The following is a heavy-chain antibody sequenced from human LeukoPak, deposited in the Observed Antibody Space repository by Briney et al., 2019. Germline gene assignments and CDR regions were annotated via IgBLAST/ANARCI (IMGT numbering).Heavy chain of an antibody. D-gene: IGHD1-26*01. J-gene: IGHJ4*02. V-gene: IGHV4-30-4*07. CDR2: IYYSGST. Sequence: PSQTLSLTCAVSGGSISSGGYSWSWIRQPPGKGLEWIGYIYYSGSTYYNPSLKSRVTISVDTSKNQFSLKLSSVTAADSAVYYCARVHYRMHFDYWGQGTLVTVSS. CDR3: ARVHYRMHFDY. CDR1: GGSISSGGYS.